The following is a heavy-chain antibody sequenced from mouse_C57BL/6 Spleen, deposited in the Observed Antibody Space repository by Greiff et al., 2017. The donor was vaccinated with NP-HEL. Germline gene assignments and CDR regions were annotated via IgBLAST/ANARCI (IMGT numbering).Heavy chain of an antibody. D-gene: IGHD2-1*01. CDR3: ARRGLYGNYWYFDV. Sequence: QVQLQQPGAELVRPGSSVKLSCKASGYTFTSYWMHWVKQSPIQGLEWIGNIDPSDSETHYNQKFKDKTTLTVDKSSSTAYMQLSSLTSEDSAVYYCARRGLYGNYWYFDVWGTGTTVTVSS. J-gene: IGHJ1*03. V-gene: IGHV1-52*01. CDR2: IDPSDSET. CDR1: GYTFTSYW.